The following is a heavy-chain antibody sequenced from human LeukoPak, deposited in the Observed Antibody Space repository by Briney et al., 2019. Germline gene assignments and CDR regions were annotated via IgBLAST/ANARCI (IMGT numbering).Heavy chain of an antibody. V-gene: IGHV3-21*01. J-gene: IGHJ4*02. D-gene: IGHD3-22*01. Sequence: GGSLRLSCAASGFTFISYSMNWVRQAPGKGLEWVSSISNSSPNIYYADSVKGRFTISRDSAKDSLYLQMNSLRAEDTAVYYCARDSVNYYDSRFDYWGQGTLVTVSS. CDR3: ARDSVNYYDSRFDY. CDR2: ISNSSPNI. CDR1: GFTFISYS.